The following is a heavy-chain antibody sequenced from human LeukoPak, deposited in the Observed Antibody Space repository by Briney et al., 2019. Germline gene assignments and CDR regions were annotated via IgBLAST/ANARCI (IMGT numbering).Heavy chain of an antibody. J-gene: IGHJ4*02. V-gene: IGHV1-18*04. D-gene: IGHD6-13*01. CDR2: ISAYNGNT. CDR3: AKTPGGYSSSWYVY. Sequence: GASVKVSCKASGYTFTSYGISWVRQAPGQGLEWMGWISAYNGNTNYAQKLQGRVTMTTDTSTSTAYMELRSLRSDDTAVYYCAKTPGGYSSSWYVYWGQGTLVTVSS. CDR1: GYTFTSYG.